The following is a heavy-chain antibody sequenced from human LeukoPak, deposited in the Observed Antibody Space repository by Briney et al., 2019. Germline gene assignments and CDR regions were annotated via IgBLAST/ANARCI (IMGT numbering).Heavy chain of an antibody. V-gene: IGHV5-10-1*01. J-gene: IGHJ4*02. D-gene: IGHD2-21*01. CDR1: GYSFSTYR. Sequence: ESLRISCKASGYSFSTYRITWLRQMPGGALEWMGRIRPSDSEPNYSPSFQGHVTISADRSINTVYLQWSSLTASDTAIYFCARHYSNDHTLFDFWGQGALVTVST. CDR2: IRPSDSEP. CDR3: ARHYSNDHTLFDF.